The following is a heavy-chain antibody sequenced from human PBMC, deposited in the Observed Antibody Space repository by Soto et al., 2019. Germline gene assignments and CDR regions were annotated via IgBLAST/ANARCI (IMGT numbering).Heavy chain of an antibody. D-gene: IGHD2-15*01. J-gene: IGHJ6*02. CDR1: GGTFSSYA. Sequence: QVQLVQSGAEVKKPGSSVKVSCKASGGTFSSYAISWVRQAPGQGLEWMGGIIPIFGTANYAQKFQGRVTITADESTSTAYMELSSLRSEDTAVYYCARYIDNIPTYGMDVWGQGTTVTVSS. V-gene: IGHV1-69*01. CDR3: ARYIDNIPTYGMDV. CDR2: IIPIFGTA.